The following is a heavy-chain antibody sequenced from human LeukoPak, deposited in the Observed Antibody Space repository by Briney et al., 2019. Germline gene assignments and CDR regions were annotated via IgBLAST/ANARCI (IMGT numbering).Heavy chain of an antibody. V-gene: IGHV1-8*01. D-gene: IGHD2-21*02. CDR1: GYTFTSYD. J-gene: IGHJ6*02. CDR2: MYPNSGNT. CDR3: ANLAYCGGDCYYSGDYYYYGMDV. Sequence: GASVKVSCKASGYTFTSYDINWVRQATGQGLEWMGWMYPNSGNTGYAQKFQGRVTMTRNTSISTAYMELSSLRSEDTAVYYCANLAYCGGDCYYSGDYYYYGMDVWGQGTTVTVSS.